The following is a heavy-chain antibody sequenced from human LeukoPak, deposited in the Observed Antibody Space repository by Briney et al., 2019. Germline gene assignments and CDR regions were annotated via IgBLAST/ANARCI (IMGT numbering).Heavy chain of an antibody. CDR1: GFTFSSYA. D-gene: IGHD3-10*01. V-gene: IGHV3-23*01. J-gene: IGHJ5*02. Sequence: PGGSLRLSCAASGFTFSSYAMSWVRQAPGKGLEWVSAISGSGGSTYYADSVKGRFTISRDNSKNTLYLQMNSLRAEDTAVYYCAKDHRGHHLNRAYSAFSGFDPWGQGTLVTVYS. CDR3: AKDHRGHHLNRAYSAFSGFDP. CDR2: ISGSGGST.